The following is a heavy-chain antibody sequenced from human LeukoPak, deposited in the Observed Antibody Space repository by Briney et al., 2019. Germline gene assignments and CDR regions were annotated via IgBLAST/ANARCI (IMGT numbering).Heavy chain of an antibody. Sequence: GASVKLSCKASGGTFSSYAISWVRQAPEQGLEWMGGIIPIFGTANYAQKFQGRVTITTDESTSTAYMELSSLRSEDTAVYFCARGSGFWSAYYPNWGQGTLVTVSS. V-gene: IGHV1-69*05. J-gene: IGHJ4*02. D-gene: IGHD3-3*01. CDR3: ARGSGFWSAYYPN. CDR2: IIPIFGTA. CDR1: GGTFSSYA.